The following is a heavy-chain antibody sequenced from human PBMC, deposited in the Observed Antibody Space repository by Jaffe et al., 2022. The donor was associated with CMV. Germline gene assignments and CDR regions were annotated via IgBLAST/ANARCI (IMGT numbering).Heavy chain of an antibody. CDR1: GFTFDDYA. V-gene: IGHV3-9*01. D-gene: IGHD6-19*01. Sequence: EVQLVESGGGLVQPGRSLRLSCAASGFTFDDYAMHWVRQAPGKGLEWVSGISWNSGSIGYADSVKGRFTISRDNAKNSLYLQMNSLRAEDTALYYCAKDFSSGWFGEVDYYYYYGMDVWGQGTTVTVSS. CDR3: AKDFSSGWFGEVDYYYYYGMDV. J-gene: IGHJ6*02. CDR2: ISWNSGSI.